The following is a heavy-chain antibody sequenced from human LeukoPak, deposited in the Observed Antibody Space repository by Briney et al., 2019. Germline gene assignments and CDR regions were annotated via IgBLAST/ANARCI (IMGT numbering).Heavy chain of an antibody. V-gene: IGHV4-59*01. J-gene: IGHJ4*02. CDR1: GVSFSGYY. CDR3: ARGGLAVAGNLDY. Sequence: PSETLSLTCAVYGVSFSGYYWSWIRQPPGKGLEWIGCIYYTGSTNYNPSLKSRVTISVDTSRNQFSLKLDSVTAADTAVYYCARGGLAVAGNLDYWGQGTLVTVSS. D-gene: IGHD6-19*01. CDR2: IYYTGST.